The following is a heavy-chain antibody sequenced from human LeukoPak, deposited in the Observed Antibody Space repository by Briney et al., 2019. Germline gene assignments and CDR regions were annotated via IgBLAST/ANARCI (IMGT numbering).Heavy chain of an antibody. CDR3: ARDGLDSAGPVAFDI. CDR2: IHIDHET. CDR1: GFTFSSYS. Sequence: GGSLRLSCAASGFTFSSYSMNWVRQAPGKGLEWVSIIHIDHETLYADSVKGRFTMSRDNSRNTVYLQMNSLRSEDTAVYYCARDGLDSAGPVAFDIWGQGTMVTVAS. V-gene: IGHV3-66*01. D-gene: IGHD2-15*01. J-gene: IGHJ3*02.